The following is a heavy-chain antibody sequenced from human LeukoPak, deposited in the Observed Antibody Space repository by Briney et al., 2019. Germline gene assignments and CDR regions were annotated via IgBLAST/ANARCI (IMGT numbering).Heavy chain of an antibody. CDR2: ISSSSSYI. V-gene: IGHV3-21*01. Sequence: GGSLRLSCAASGFTFSSYEMNWVRQAPGKGLEWVSSISSSSSYIYYADSVKGRFTISRDNAKNSLYLQMNSLRAEDTAVYYCARHRLSTNAFDIWGQGTMVTVSS. J-gene: IGHJ3*02. D-gene: IGHD2-2*01. CDR1: GFTFSSYE. CDR3: ARHRLSTNAFDI.